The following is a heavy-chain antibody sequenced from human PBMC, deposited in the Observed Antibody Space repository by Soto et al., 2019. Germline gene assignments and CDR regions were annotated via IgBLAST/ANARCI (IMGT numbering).Heavy chain of an antibody. CDR2: IYHSGST. Sequence: TQSLTCAVSGVTISSGGYSWSWIRQPPGKGLDWIGYIYHSGSTYYNPSLESRVTISVDRSKNQFSLKLTSVTAADTAVYYCARHEVYFASGSSSGWFGPWGQGTLVTVSS. D-gene: IGHD3-10*01. CDR1: GVTISSGGYS. V-gene: IGHV4-30-2*01. CDR3: ARHEVYFASGSSSGWFGP. J-gene: IGHJ5*02.